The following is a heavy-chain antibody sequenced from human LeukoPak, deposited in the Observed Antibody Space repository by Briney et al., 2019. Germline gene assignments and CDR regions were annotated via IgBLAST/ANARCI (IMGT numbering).Heavy chain of an antibody. CDR1: GGSISSYY. Sequence: SETLSLTCTVSGGSISSYYWSWIRQPPGKGLEWIGYIYYSGSTNYNPSLKSRVTISVDTSKNQFSLKLSSVTAADTAVYYCAGWYYYDSSGPYWGQGTLVTVSS. CDR2: IYYSGST. D-gene: IGHD3-22*01. CDR3: AGWYYYDSSGPY. J-gene: IGHJ4*02. V-gene: IGHV4-59*12.